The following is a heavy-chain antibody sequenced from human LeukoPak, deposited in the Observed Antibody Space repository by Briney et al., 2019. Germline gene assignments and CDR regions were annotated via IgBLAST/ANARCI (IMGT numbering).Heavy chain of an antibody. Sequence: GASVKVSCKASGYTFTSYYMHWVRQAPGQGLEWMGIINPTGGSTSYAQKFQGRVTMTRDTSTSTVYMELSSLRSEDTAVYYCAREGVDIVVVPAVEVYYYYMDVWGKGTTVTVSS. CDR2: INPTGGST. CDR3: AREGVDIVVVPAVEVYYYYMDV. V-gene: IGHV1-46*01. J-gene: IGHJ6*03. CDR1: GYTFTSYY. D-gene: IGHD2-2*03.